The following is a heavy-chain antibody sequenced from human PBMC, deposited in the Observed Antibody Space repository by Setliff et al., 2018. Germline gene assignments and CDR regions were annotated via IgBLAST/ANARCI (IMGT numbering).Heavy chain of an antibody. J-gene: IGHJ6*02. CDR3: ARDRTAYSYGLDV. Sequence: SETLSLTCTVSGGSISPYFWSWIRQPPGKGLEWIGYIYHNGNTNFNPSLKTRVSMSVDTSKNQIALNLKSVTAADTAVYYCARDRTAYSYGLDVWAKGPRSPSP. CDR2: IYHNGNT. CDR1: GGSISPYF. D-gene: IGHD5-18*01. V-gene: IGHV4-59*01.